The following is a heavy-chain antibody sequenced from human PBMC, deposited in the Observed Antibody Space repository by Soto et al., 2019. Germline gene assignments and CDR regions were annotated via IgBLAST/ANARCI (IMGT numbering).Heavy chain of an antibody. Sequence: LRLSCAASGFTFSSYEINWVRQAPGKGLEWISYISSSGTTTYYADSVKGRFTISRDNAKNSLYLQMNSLRAEDTAVYYCAREGSPSYWGQGTLVTVSS. CDR1: GFTFSSYE. J-gene: IGHJ4*02. CDR3: AREGSPSY. V-gene: IGHV3-48*03. CDR2: ISSSGTTT.